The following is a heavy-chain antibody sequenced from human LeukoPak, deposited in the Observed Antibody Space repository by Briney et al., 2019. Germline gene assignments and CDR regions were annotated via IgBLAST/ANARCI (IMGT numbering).Heavy chain of an antibody. Sequence: PGGSLRLSCAASGFTFSSYAMSWVRQAPGKGLEWVSAISGSGGSTYYADSVKGRFTISRDNSKNTLYLQMNSLRAEDTAVYYCXKTXDYGEGGRAFDIWGQGTMVTVSS. CDR3: XKTXDYGEGGRAFDI. J-gene: IGHJ3*02. D-gene: IGHD4-17*01. V-gene: IGHV3-23*01. CDR1: GFTFSSYA. CDR2: ISGSGGST.